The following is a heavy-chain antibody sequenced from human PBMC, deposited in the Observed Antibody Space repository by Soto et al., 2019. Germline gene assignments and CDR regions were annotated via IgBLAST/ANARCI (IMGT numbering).Heavy chain of an antibody. V-gene: IGHV6-1*01. Sequence: QTLSLTCDISGDSVSSNSAAWNWIRQTPSRGLEWLGRTYYRSKWYSNYAISVKSRVTVNPDTFKNQFSLQLNSVTPEDTAVYYCARGSWDDVSGHYYMDVWGKGTTVTVSS. CDR3: ARGSWDDVSGHYYMDV. D-gene: IGHD1-1*01. J-gene: IGHJ6*03. CDR2: TYYRSKWYS. CDR1: GDSVSSNSAA.